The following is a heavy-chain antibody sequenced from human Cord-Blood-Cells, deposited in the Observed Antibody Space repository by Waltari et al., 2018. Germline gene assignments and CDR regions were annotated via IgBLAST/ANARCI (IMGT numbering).Heavy chain of an antibody. CDR2: IYSGGST. V-gene: IGHV3-53*02. Sequence: EVQLVETGGGLMQPGGSLRLACAASRFTYRGNDMPWVSQAPGKGLEWVSVIYSGGSTYYADSVKGRFTISRDNSKNTLYLQMNSLRAEDTAVYYCARSGSYPLIDYWGQGTLVTVSS. J-gene: IGHJ4*02. D-gene: IGHD1-26*01. CDR1: RFTYRGND. CDR3: ARSGSYPLIDY.